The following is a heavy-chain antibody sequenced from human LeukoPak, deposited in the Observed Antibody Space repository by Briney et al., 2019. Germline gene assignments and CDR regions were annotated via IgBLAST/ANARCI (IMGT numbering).Heavy chain of an antibody. CDR2: INHSGST. V-gene: IGHV4-34*01. J-gene: IGHJ3*02. Sequence: PSETLSLTCAVYGGSFSGYYWSWIRQPPGKGLEWIGEINHSGSTNYNPSLKSRVTISVDTSKNQFSLKLSSVTAADTAVYYCARRPGHRAFDIWGQGTMVTVSS. CDR3: ARRPGHRAFDI. CDR1: GGSFSGYY.